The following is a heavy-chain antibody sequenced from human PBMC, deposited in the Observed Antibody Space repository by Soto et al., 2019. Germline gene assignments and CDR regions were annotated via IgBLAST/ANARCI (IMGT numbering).Heavy chain of an antibody. J-gene: IGHJ4*02. Sequence: GSLILSCTASGFTFSIYAMSWVRQAPGKGLEWVSSISGSGGGTYYADSVKGRFTFSRDNSKNTLYLQMNSLRAEDTAVYYCAKFGMATTKRSPPYYIDYWGQGALVTVSS. D-gene: IGHD1-1*01. CDR1: GFTFSIYA. V-gene: IGHV3-23*01. CDR2: ISGSGGGT. CDR3: AKFGMATTKRSPPYYIDY.